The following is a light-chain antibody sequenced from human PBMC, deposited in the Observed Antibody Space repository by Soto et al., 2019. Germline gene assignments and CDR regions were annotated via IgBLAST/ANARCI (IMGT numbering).Light chain of an antibody. V-gene: IGKV3-15*01. J-gene: IGKJ4*01. CDR3: QQYNNWPLT. CDR1: QSVSSN. CDR2: GAS. Sequence: EIVMSQSAAPPSVPTGESATLSCRASQSVSSNLAWYQQKPGQAPRLLIYGASTRATGIPARFSGSGSGTEFTLTISSLQSEDFAVYYCQQYNNWPLTFGGGTKVDIK.